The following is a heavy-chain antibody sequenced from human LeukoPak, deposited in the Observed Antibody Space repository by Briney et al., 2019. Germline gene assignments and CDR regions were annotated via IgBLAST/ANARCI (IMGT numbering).Heavy chain of an antibody. V-gene: IGHV3-30*18. CDR3: AKDHVAAAGRYFDY. Sequence: GGSLRLSCAASGCTFSSYGMHWVRQAPGKGLEWVALISYDGSNKYFADSVKGRFTISRDNSKNTLYLQMHSLRAEDTAVYYCAKDHVAAAGRYFDYWGQGTLVTVSS. CDR1: GCTFSSYG. CDR2: ISYDGSNK. J-gene: IGHJ4*02. D-gene: IGHD6-13*01.